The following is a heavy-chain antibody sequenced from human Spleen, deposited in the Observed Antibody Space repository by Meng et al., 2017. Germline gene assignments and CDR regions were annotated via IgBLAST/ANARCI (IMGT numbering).Heavy chain of an antibody. V-gene: IGHV3-30*04. J-gene: IGHJ4*02. CDR1: GFTFSNYG. Sequence: GESLKISCAASGFTFSNYGMHWVRQAPGKGLEWVAIISYDGSSKGYAESVKGRFTISRDNSRNTLYLLMTSPRAEDTAVYYCVRVHDYDYFFDYWGQGTLVTVSS. D-gene: IGHD5-12*01. CDR2: ISYDGSSK. CDR3: VRVHDYDYFFDY.